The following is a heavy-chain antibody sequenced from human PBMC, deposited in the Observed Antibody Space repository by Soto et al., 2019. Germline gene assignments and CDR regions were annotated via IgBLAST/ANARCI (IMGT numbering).Heavy chain of an antibody. V-gene: IGHV3-74*01. CDR3: ARGSDIAVALIDY. Sequence: GGSLRLSCAASGFTFSTYWMHWVRQAPGKGLVWVSRIDSDGSSTRYADSVKGRFTISSDNAKNTLYLQMNSLRAEDTAVYYCARGSDIAVALIDYWGQGTLVTVSS. D-gene: IGHD6-19*01. J-gene: IGHJ4*02. CDR1: GFTFSTYW. CDR2: IDSDGSST.